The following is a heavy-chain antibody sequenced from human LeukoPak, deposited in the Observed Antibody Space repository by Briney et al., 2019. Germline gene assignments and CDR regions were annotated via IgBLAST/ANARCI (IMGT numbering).Heavy chain of an antibody. CDR3: ARGRALDGSYPWVDS. Sequence: SETLSLTCSVSGDSIVSVYCAAIRQSPGKGLEWIGYIYYGGSTNYSPPLKSRVSISVDTSNNQFSLQLRSVSAAETAIFYCARGRALDGSYPWVDSWGQGTLVTVSS. CDR1: GDSIVSVY. V-gene: IGHV4-59*01. CDR2: IYYGGST. J-gene: IGHJ5*01. D-gene: IGHD3-16*02.